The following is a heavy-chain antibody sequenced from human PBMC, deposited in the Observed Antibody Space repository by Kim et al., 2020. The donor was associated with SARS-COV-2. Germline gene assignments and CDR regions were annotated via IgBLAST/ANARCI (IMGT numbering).Heavy chain of an antibody. D-gene: IGHD3-22*01. CDR1: GFTFSNAW. CDR2: IKSKTDGGTT. J-gene: IGHJ3*02. Sequence: GGSLRLSCAASGFTFSNAWMSWVRQAPGKGLEWVGRIKSKTDGGTTDYAAPVKGRFTISRDDSKNTLYLQMNSLKTEDTAVYYCTLSSGYFAADAVDILGQGTMVTVSS. V-gene: IGHV3-15*01. CDR3: TLSSGYFAADAVDI.